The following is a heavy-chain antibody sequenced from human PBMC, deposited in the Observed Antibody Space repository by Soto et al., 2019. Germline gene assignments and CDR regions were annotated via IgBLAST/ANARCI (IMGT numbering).Heavy chain of an antibody. J-gene: IGHJ4*02. V-gene: IGHV4-59*01. CDR1: GGSISSYY. CDR2: IYYSGST. D-gene: IGHD1-26*01. CDR3: VSAPYSGSYYVFDY. Sequence: SETLSLTCTVSGGSISSYYWSWIRQPPGKGLEWIGYIYYSGSTNYNPSLKSRVTISVDTSKNQFSLKLSSVTAADTAVYYCVSAPYSGSYYVFDYWGQGTLVTVSS.